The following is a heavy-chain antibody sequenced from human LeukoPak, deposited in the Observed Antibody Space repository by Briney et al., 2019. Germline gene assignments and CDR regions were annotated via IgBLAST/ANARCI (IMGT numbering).Heavy chain of an antibody. CDR3: ATFRGYYDFDY. J-gene: IGHJ4*02. CDR1: GFTFSSYC. Sequence: SGGSLRLSCAASGFTFSSYCMHWVRQAPGKGLVWVSRINSDGSSTSYADSVKGRFTISRDNAKNTLYLQMNSLRAEDTAVYYCATFRGYYDFDYWGQGTLVTVSS. V-gene: IGHV3-74*01. D-gene: IGHD3-22*01. CDR2: INSDGSST.